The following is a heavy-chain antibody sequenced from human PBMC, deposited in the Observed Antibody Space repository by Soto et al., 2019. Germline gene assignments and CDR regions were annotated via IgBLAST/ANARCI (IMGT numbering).Heavy chain of an antibody. J-gene: IGHJ6*03. CDR2: ISAYNGNT. D-gene: IGHD2-15*01. V-gene: IGHV1-18*01. CDR1: GYTFTSYG. Sequence: ASVKVSCKASGYTFTSYGISWVRQAPGQGLEWMGWISAYNGNTNYAQKLQGRVTMTTDTSTSTAYMELRSLRSDDTDVYYCARVKRRLVVVVAATEGASYYYYMDVWGKGTTVTVSS. CDR3: ARVKRRLVVVVAATEGASYYYYMDV.